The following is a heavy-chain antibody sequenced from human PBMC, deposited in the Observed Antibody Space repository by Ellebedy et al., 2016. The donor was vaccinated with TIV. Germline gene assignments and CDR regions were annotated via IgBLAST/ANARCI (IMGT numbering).Heavy chain of an antibody. D-gene: IGHD3-22*01. CDR1: GFTFSSYA. CDR3: ARDRDSSGYYPHGMDV. Sequence: GESLKISXAASGFTFSSYAMHWVRQAPGKGLEWVAVISYDGSNKYYADSVKGRFTISRDNSKNTLYLQMNSLRAEDTAVYYCARDRDSSGYYPHGMDVWGQGTTVTVSS. J-gene: IGHJ6*02. V-gene: IGHV3-30-3*01. CDR2: ISYDGSNK.